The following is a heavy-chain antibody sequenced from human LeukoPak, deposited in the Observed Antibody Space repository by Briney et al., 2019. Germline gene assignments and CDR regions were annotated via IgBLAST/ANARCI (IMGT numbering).Heavy chain of an antibody. CDR2: ISGSGGST. CDR3: AKETGFSGSYYNTFDY. V-gene: IGHV3-23*01. CDR1: GFTFSSYA. D-gene: IGHD3-10*01. Sequence: PGGSLRLSCAASGFTFSSYAMSWVRQAPGKGLEWVSAISGSGGSTYYADSVKGRFTISRDNSKNTLYLQMNSLRAEDTAVYYCAKETGFSGSYYNTFDYWGQGTLVTVSS. J-gene: IGHJ4*02.